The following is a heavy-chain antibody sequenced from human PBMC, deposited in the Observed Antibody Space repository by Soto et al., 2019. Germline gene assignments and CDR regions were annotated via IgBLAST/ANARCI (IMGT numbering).Heavy chain of an antibody. Sequence: SETLSLTCTVSGGSISSYYWSWIRQPPGKGLEWIGYIYYSGSTNYNPSLKSRVTISVDTSKNQFSLKLSSVTAADTAVYYCARAVVNWFDPWGQGTLVTVSS. J-gene: IGHJ5*02. V-gene: IGHV4-59*01. CDR1: GGSISSYY. CDR3: ARAVVNWFDP. CDR2: IYYSGST. D-gene: IGHD2-21*01.